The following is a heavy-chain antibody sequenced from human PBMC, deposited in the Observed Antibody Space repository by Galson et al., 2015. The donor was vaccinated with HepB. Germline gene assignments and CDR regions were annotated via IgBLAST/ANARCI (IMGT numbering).Heavy chain of an antibody. CDR1: GGTFSSYA. D-gene: IGHD6-13*01. V-gene: IGHV1-69*13. J-gene: IGHJ4*02. CDR2: IIPIFGTA. CDR3: ARGYTGYSSSWYVSPFDY. Sequence: SVKVSCKASGGTFSSYAISWVRQAPGQGLEWMGGIIPIFGTANYAQKFQGRVTITADESTSTAYMELSSLRSEDTAVYYCARGYTGYSSSWYVSPFDYWGQGTLVTVSS.